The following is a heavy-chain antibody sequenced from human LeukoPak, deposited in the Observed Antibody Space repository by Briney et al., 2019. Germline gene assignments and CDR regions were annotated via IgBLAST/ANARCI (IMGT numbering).Heavy chain of an antibody. CDR3: ARGVEQLGNFDY. J-gene: IGHJ4*02. CDR1: GFTFSNYN. D-gene: IGHD6-6*01. Sequence: GGSLRLSCAASGFTFSNYNMNWVRQAPGKGLEWVSHITSSSTIYYADSVKGRFTISRENAKNSLYLQMNSLRAEDTAVYYCARGVEQLGNFDYWGQGTLVTVSS. CDR2: ITSSSTI. V-gene: IGHV3-48*01.